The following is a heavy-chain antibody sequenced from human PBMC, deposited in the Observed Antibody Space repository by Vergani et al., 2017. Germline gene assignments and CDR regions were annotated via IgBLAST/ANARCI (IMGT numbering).Heavy chain of an antibody. Sequence: QVQLQESGPGLVKPSETLSLTCTVSGGSISSYYWSWSRQPPGKGLEWIGYIYYSGSTNYNPALKSRVTISVDTSKNQFSRKLSTVTAADTAVYYCARQSAAGTSWFDPWGQGTLVTVSS. CDR2: IYYSGST. CDR3: ARQSAAGTSWFDP. CDR1: GGSISSYY. V-gene: IGHV4-59*08. D-gene: IGHD6-13*01. J-gene: IGHJ5*02.